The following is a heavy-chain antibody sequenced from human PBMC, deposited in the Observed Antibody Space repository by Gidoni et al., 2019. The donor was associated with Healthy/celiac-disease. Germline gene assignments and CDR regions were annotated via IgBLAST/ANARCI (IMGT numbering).Heavy chain of an antibody. CDR1: GFTFSSYG. CDR2: IWYDGSNK. CDR3: ARGRTRGDYGGVWISGFDY. D-gene: IGHD4-17*01. Sequence: QVQLVESGGGVVQPVRSLRLSCAASGFTFSSYGMHWVRQAPGKGLEWVEVIWYDGSNKYYADSVKGRFTISRDNSKNTLYLQMNSLRAEDTAVYYCARGRTRGDYGGVWISGFDYWGQGTLVTVSS. J-gene: IGHJ4*02. V-gene: IGHV3-33*01.